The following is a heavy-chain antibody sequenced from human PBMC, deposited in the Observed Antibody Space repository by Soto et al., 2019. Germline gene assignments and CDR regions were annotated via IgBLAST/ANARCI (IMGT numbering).Heavy chain of an antibody. V-gene: IGHV3-33*01. CDR2: IWYDGSNK. J-gene: IGHJ1*01. CDR1: GFTFSSYG. CDR3: ARDRGKYSGYDSTYFQH. Sequence: GGSLRLSCAASGFTFSSYGMHWVRQAPGKGLEWVAVIWYDGSNKHYADSVKGRFTISRDNSKNTLYLQMNSLRAEDTAVYYCARDRGKYSGYDSTYFQHWGQGTLVTVSS. D-gene: IGHD5-12*01.